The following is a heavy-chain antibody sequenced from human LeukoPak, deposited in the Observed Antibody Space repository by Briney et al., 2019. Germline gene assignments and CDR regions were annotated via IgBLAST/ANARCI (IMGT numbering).Heavy chain of an antibody. CDR3: ARTLKWLAFDY. CDR1: GGSISTYY. CDR2: IHNIENI. V-gene: IGHV4-59*01. Sequence: SETLSLTCAVSGGSISTYYWSWIRQTPGKGLEWIGNIHNIENINYNPSLKSRVTISLDTSKNQFSLKMTSVTAAVTAVYYCARTLKWLAFDYWGQGTLVTVSS. D-gene: IGHD3-22*01. J-gene: IGHJ4*02.